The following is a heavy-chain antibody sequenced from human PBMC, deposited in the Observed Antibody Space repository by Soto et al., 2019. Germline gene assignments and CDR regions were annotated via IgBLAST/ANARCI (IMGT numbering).Heavy chain of an antibody. CDR3: ARSSGYSSGWPDAFDI. V-gene: IGHV3-7*01. Sequence: EVQLVESGGGLVQPGGSLRLSCAASGFTFSSYWMSWVRQAPGKGLEWVANIKQDGSEKYYVDSVKGRFTISRDNAKNSLYLQMNSLRAEDTAVYYCARSSGYSSGWPDAFDIWGQGTMVTVSS. J-gene: IGHJ3*02. CDR1: GFTFSSYW. CDR2: IKQDGSEK. D-gene: IGHD6-19*01.